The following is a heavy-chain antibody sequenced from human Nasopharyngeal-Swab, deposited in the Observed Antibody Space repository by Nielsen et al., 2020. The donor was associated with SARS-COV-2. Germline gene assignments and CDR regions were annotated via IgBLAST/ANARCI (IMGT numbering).Heavy chain of an antibody. D-gene: IGHD2-2*01. CDR2: IDPSDSYT. V-gene: IGHV5-10-1*01. CDR3: ARSMPSRYYYYGMDV. J-gene: IGHJ6*02. Sequence: KVSCKGSGYTFTSYWISWVRQMPGKGLEWMGRIDPSDSYTNYNPSFQGHVTISVDKSISTAYLQWSSLKASDTAMYYCARSMPSRYYYYGMDVWGQGTTVTVSS. CDR1: GYTFTSYW.